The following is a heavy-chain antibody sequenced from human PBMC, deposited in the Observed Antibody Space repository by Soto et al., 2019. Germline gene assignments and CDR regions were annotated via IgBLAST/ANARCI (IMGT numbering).Heavy chain of an antibody. Sequence: EVQLVQSGAEVKKPGESLRISCEGSGYGFATYWISWVRQLPGSGLEWMGKIDPSDSNTNYSPSFEGHVTISADKSISTAFLQWSSLKASDTAIYFCARHTMETSYDYVWGSYNQDAPYGLDVWGQGTTVSVSS. CDR2: IDPSDSNT. D-gene: IGHD3-16*01. J-gene: IGHJ6*02. V-gene: IGHV5-10-1*03. CDR3: ARHTMETSYDYVWGSYNQDAPYGLDV. CDR1: GYGFATYW.